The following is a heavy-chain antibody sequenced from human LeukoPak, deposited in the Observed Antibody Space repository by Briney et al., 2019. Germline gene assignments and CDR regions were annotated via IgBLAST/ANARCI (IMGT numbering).Heavy chain of an antibody. J-gene: IGHJ4*02. CDR3: ARARGHSSGWRGFDY. CDR2: IIPIFGTA. D-gene: IGHD6-19*01. V-gene: IGHV1-69*05. CDR1: GGTFSSYA. Sequence: ASVKVSCKASGGTFSSYAISWVRQAPGQGLEWMGGIIPIFGTANYAQKFQGRVTITRDTSASTAYMELSSLRSEDTAVYYCARARGHSSGWRGFDYWGQGTLVTVSS.